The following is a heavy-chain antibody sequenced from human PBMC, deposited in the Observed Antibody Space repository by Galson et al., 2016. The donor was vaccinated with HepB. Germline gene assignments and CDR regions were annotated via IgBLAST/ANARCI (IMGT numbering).Heavy chain of an antibody. J-gene: IGHJ5*01. CDR2: IYHSGST. Sequence: TLSLTCAVSGASMTSGGYSWSWMRQPPGKGLEWVGYIYHSGSTYFNPSLKSRVTISVDRSKNQFSLKLTSMTAADTAVYYCARGFGEVWFDSWGQGTLVTVAS. CDR3: ARGFGEVWFDS. CDR1: GASMTSGGYS. V-gene: IGHV4-30-2*01. D-gene: IGHD3-10*01.